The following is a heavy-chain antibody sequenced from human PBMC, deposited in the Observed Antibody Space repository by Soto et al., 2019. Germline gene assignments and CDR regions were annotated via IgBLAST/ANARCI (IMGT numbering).Heavy chain of an antibody. V-gene: IGHV3-33*01. CDR2: IWYDGSNK. Sequence: QVQLVESGGGVVQPGRSLRLSCAASGFNFSSYGMHWVRQAPGKGLEWVAVIWYDGSNKYYADSVKGRFTISRDNSKNTLYLQMNSLRAEDTAVYYCARDRGYSSSWYSRYYYGMDVWGQGTTVTVSS. CDR3: ARDRGYSSSWYSRYYYGMDV. J-gene: IGHJ6*02. D-gene: IGHD6-13*01. CDR1: GFNFSSYG.